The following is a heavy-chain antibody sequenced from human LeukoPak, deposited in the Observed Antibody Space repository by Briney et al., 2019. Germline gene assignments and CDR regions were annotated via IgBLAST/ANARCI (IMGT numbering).Heavy chain of an antibody. CDR1: GYTFTGYY. V-gene: IGHV1-2*02. J-gene: IGHJ3*02. Sequence: GASVKVSCKASGYTFTGYYMHWARQAPGQGLEWMGWINPNSGGTNYAQKFQGRVTMTRDTSISTAYMELSRLRSDDTAVYYCALYCGGDCPHRIDAFDIWGQGTMVTVSS. D-gene: IGHD2-21*02. CDR3: ALYCGGDCPHRIDAFDI. CDR2: INPNSGGT.